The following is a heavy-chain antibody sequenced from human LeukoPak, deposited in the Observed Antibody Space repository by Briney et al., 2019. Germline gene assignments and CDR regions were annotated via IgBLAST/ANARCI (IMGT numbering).Heavy chain of an antibody. CDR1: GYSFTSYW. V-gene: IGHV5-51*01. CDR2: TYPGDSDT. J-gene: IGHJ5*02. Sequence: GESLKVSCKGSGYSFTSYWIGWVRQMPGKRLQWIGITYPGDSDTRYSPSFQGQVTISADKSISTAYLQWSSLKASDTATYYCARLSGHYDILTGSYINWFDPWGQGTLVTVSS. CDR3: ARLSGHYDILTGSYINWFDP. D-gene: IGHD3-9*01.